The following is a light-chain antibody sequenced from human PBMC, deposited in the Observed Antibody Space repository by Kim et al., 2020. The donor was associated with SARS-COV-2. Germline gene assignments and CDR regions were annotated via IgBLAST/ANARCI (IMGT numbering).Light chain of an antibody. V-gene: IGLV2-8*01. CDR3: RSYATSNTYV. Sequence: GQSVPISCPGTSRDVGGYNYVSWYQQHPGRAPKLMIFEVAKRPSGVPDRFSGSKSGNTASLTVSGLQAEDEADYYCRSYATSNTYVFGTGTKVTVL. CDR1: SRDVGGYNY. J-gene: IGLJ1*01. CDR2: EVA.